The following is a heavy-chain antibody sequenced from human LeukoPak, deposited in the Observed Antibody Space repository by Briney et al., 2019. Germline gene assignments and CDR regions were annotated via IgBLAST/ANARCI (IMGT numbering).Heavy chain of an antibody. CDR2: LYSGGSL. Sequence: GGSLKLSCAASGFSVSSNYMSWVRQAPGKGLEWVSVLYSGGSLYYADSARGRFTISRDNSKNTLYLQMNSLRAEDTAVYYCARGENNFDSWGQGTLVTVSS. J-gene: IGHJ4*02. V-gene: IGHV3-66*01. CDR3: ARGENNFDS. CDR1: GFSVSSNY.